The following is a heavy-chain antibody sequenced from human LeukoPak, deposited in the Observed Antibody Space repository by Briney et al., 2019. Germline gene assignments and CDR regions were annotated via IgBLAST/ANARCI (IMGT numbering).Heavy chain of an antibody. CDR1: GFTVSSNY. Sequence: GGSLRLSCAASGFTVSSNYMSWVRQAPGKGLEWVSVIYSGGSTYYADSVKGRFTISRDNSKKTLFLQMNSLRAEDTAVSYCARGTYYYDSSGPYGMDVWGQGTTVTVSS. D-gene: IGHD3-22*01. CDR3: ARGTYYYDSSGPYGMDV. CDR2: IYSGGST. J-gene: IGHJ6*02. V-gene: IGHV3-66*01.